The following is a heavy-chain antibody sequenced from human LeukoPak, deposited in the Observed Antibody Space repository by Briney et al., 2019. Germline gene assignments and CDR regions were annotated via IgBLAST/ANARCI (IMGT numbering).Heavy chain of an antibody. CDR2: ISYDGSNK. V-gene: IGHV3-30-3*01. CDR3: ARGRGPRETPYYFDY. D-gene: IGHD1-26*01. J-gene: IGHJ4*02. Sequence: GGSLRLSCAASGFTFSSYAMRWVRQAPGKGLEWVAVISYDGSNKYYADSVKGRFTISRDNSKNTLYLQLNSLRAEDTAVYYCARGRGPRETPYYFDYWGQGTLVTVSS. CDR1: GFTFSSYA.